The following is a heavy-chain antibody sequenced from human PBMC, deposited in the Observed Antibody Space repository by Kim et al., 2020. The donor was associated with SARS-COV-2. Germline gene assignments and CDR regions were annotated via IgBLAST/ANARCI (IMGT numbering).Heavy chain of an antibody. V-gene: IGHV7-4-1*02. CDR3: AREWGLPISYGSGSYDDY. Sequence: ASVKVSCKASGYTFTSYAMNWVRQAPGQGLEWMGWINTNTGNPTYAQGFTGRFVFSLDTSVSTAYLQISSLKAEDTAVYYCAREWGLPISYGSGSYDDYWGQGTLVTVSS. CDR2: INTNTGNP. J-gene: IGHJ4*02. CDR1: GYTFTSYA. D-gene: IGHD3-10*01.